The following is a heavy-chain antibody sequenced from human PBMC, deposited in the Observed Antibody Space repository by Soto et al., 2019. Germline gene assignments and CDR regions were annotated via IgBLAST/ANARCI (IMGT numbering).Heavy chain of an antibody. J-gene: IGHJ4*02. V-gene: IGHV1-18*01. CDR2: ISTNNGNT. Sequence: ASVKVSCKASGYTFTTYGLSWVRQAPGQGLEWMGWISTNNGNTVYAQNLQGRITMTTDTSTSTAYMELRSLRSDDTAVYYCARVESKQWLVRGMGFECWGQGTLVTSSS. CDR1: GYTFTTYG. CDR3: ARVESKQWLVRGMGFEC. D-gene: IGHD6-19*01.